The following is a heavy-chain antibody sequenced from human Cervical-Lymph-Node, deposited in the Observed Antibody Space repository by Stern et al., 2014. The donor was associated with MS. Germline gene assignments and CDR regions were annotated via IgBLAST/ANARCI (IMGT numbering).Heavy chain of an antibody. D-gene: IGHD3-3*02. V-gene: IGHV4-31*03. CDR3: ARNPALWYFDL. Sequence: QVQLQESGPGLVKPLQTLSLTCTVSGGSLSSGGYFWNWIRQHPGKGLEWIGHVYYSGSIASNPSLKSRVTISVDTSKNQFSLRLRSVTAADTAVYYCARNPALWYFDLWGRGTLAAVSS. J-gene: IGHJ2*01. CDR1: GGSLSSGGYF. CDR2: VYYSGSI.